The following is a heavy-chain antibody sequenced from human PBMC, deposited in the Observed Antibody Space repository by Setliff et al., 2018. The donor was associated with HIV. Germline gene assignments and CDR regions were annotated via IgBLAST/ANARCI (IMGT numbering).Heavy chain of an antibody. CDR3: ARTGELVRDFFDY. J-gene: IGHJ4*02. CDR1: GASIGSSNYY. Sequence: LSLTCTVSGASIGSSNYYWAWIRQSPGKGLEWIGNIHYSDVTYYNPSLKSRVSISVDTSKNQFSLKVSSVIAADTAVYYCARTGELVRDFFDYWGQGTPVTSPQ. V-gene: IGHV4-39*07. D-gene: IGHD6-13*01. CDR2: IHYSDVT.